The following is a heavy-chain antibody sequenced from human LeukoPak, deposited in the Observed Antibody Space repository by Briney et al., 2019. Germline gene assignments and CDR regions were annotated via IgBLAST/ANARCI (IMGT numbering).Heavy chain of an antibody. CDR2: IYYSGST. J-gene: IGHJ6*03. Sequence: SETLSLTCTVSGGSISSYYWSWIRQPPGKGLEWIGYIYYSGSTNYNPSLKSRATMSVDTSKNQFSLKLSSVTAADTAVYYCASSSSSPFLDMDVWGKGTTVTVSS. CDR3: ASSSSSPFLDMDV. CDR1: GGSISSYY. D-gene: IGHD6-13*01. V-gene: IGHV4-59*12.